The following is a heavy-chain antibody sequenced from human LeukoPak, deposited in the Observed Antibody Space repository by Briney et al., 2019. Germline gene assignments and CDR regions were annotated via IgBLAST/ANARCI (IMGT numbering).Heavy chain of an antibody. CDR2: INPNSGGT. V-gene: IGHV1-2*02. J-gene: IGHJ4*02. CDR3: AVYSVVLAASLATEY. Sequence: EASVKVSCKASGYTFTGYYMHWVRQAPGQGLEWMGWINPNSGGTKYEQKFQDRVTMTRDTSISTAYMELSRLRFDDTAVYYCAVYSVVLAASLATEYWGQGTLVTVSS. CDR1: GYTFTGYY. D-gene: IGHD2-21*01.